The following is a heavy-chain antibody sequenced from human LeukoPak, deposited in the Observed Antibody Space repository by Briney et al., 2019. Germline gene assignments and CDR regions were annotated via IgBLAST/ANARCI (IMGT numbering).Heavy chain of an antibody. D-gene: IGHD6-19*01. J-gene: IGHJ4*02. Sequence: SETLALTCAVYGGSFSGYYWSLIRQPPGKWLELIGAINHSGSTNYNPSLKSRVTISVDTSKNQFSLKLISVAAADTAVYYCAFGQWLPPNSILDYWGQGTLVTVSS. CDR3: AFGQWLPPNSILDY. CDR1: GGSFSGYY. V-gene: IGHV4-34*01. CDR2: INHSGST.